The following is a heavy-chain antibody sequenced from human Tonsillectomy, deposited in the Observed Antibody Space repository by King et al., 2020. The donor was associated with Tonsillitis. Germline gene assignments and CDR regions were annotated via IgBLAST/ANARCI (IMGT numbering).Heavy chain of an antibody. D-gene: IGHD6-19*01. CDR3: ARCSSGWYNWFDP. Sequence: VQLVQSGAEVKKPGASVKVSCKASGYTFTGYYMHWVRQAPGQGLECMGWINPNSGGTNYEQKVQGRVTLTRDTSITTAYMDLSSMRSDDTAVYYCARCSSGWYNWFDPWGQGTLVTVSS. J-gene: IGHJ5*02. V-gene: IGHV1-2*02. CDR1: GYTFTGYY. CDR2: INPNSGGT.